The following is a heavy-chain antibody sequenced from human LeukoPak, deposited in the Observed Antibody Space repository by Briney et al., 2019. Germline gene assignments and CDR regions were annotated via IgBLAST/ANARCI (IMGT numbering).Heavy chain of an antibody. D-gene: IGHD3-22*01. CDR3: ARISVGDYYDSSAPFDY. V-gene: IGHV3-23*01. CDR1: GFTFSSHG. J-gene: IGHJ4*02. CDR2: IIPSGHTT. Sequence: PGGSLRLSCAASGFTFSSHGMNWVRQAPGKGLEWVSGIIPSGHTTYYADSVRGRFTISRDNSRNTLYLQMNSLRAEDTAVYYCARISVGDYYDSSAPFDYWGQGTLVTVSS.